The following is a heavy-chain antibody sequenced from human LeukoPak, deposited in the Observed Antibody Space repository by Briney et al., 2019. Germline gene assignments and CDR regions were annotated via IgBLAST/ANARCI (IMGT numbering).Heavy chain of an antibody. V-gene: IGHV1-3*03. Sequence: ASVKVSCKASGYTFTSYAMHWVRQAPGQRLEWMGWINAGNGNTKYSQEFQGRVTITRDTSASTAYMELSSLRSEDMAVYYCARDRALYAHDAFDTWGQGTMVTVSS. CDR1: GYTFTSYA. CDR3: ARDRALYAHDAFDT. J-gene: IGHJ3*02. D-gene: IGHD2-2*01. CDR2: INAGNGNT.